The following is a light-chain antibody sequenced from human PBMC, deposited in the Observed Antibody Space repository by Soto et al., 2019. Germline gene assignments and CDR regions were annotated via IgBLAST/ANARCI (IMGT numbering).Light chain of an antibody. J-gene: IGLJ3*02. CDR1: SSDVGSYNL. V-gene: IGLV2-23*02. CDR3: CAYAGSSTPWV. CDR2: EVS. Sequence: QSALTQPASVSGSPGQSITISCTGTSSDVGSYNLVSWYQQHPGKAPKLMIYEVSKRPSGVSNRFSGSKSGNTASLTVSGLQAEDEADYYGCAYAGSSTPWVFGGGTKLTVL.